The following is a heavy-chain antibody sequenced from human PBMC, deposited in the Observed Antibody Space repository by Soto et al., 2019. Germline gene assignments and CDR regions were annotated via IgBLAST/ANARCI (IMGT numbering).Heavy chain of an antibody. CDR1: GGSFSGYY. CDR2: INHSGST. Sequence: SETLSLTCAVYGGSFSGYYWSWIRQPPGKGLEWIGEINHSGSTNYNPSLKSRVTISVDTSTSQFSLKLSSVTAADTAVYYCARGRPPDILTGLYCYYDYGMDVWGQGTTVTVSS. CDR3: ARGRPPDILTGLYCYYDYGMDV. V-gene: IGHV4-34*01. J-gene: IGHJ6*02. D-gene: IGHD3-9*01.